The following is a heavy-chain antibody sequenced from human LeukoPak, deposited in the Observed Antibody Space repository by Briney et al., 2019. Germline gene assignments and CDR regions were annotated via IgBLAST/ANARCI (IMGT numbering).Heavy chain of an antibody. J-gene: IGHJ4*02. CDR1: GFTFSNYA. CDR2: ISGSGGST. CDR3: AKRDYFDSSCYYEHYFDY. D-gene: IGHD3-22*01. V-gene: IGHV3-23*01. Sequence: GGSLRLSCAASGFTFSNYAMSWIRQPPGKGLEWISGISGSGGSTYYPASVKGRFTISRDNSKNTLYLQMNSLRAEDTAIYYCAKRDYFDSSCYYEHYFDYWGQGTLVTVSS.